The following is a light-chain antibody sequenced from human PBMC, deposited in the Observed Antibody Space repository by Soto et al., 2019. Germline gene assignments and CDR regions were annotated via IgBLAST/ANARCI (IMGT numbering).Light chain of an antibody. CDR2: DNS. V-gene: IGLV1-51*01. CDR1: RSNIGKNF. J-gene: IGLJ2*01. Sequence: QSVLTQPPSLSAAPGQKVTISCSGARSNIGKNFASWYQHLPGTAPKLLIYDNSQRPSGIPDRFSGSKSGTSATLGITGLQTGDEADYYCATWDTDLGTGEVVFGGGTKVTVL. CDR3: ATWDTDLGTGEVV.